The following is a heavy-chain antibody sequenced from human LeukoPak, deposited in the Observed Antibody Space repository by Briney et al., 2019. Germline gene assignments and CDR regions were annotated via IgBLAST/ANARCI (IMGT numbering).Heavy chain of an antibody. J-gene: IGHJ4*02. V-gene: IGHV4-61*01. Sequence: PSETLSLTCTVSGGSVSSGSYYWSWIRQPPGKGLEWIGYIYYSGSTNYNPSLKSRVTISVDTSKNQFSLKLSSVTAADTAVYYCAREVVVPAAMSEAYYFDYWGQGTLVTVSS. CDR2: IYYSGST. CDR3: AREVVVPAAMSEAYYFDY. CDR1: GGSVSSGSYY. D-gene: IGHD2-2*01.